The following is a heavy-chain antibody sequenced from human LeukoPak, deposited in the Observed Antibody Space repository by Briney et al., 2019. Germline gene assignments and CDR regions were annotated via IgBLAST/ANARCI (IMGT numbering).Heavy chain of an antibody. CDR1: GRIFTSYA. V-gene: IGHV1-69*13. Sequence: SVKVSCKAFGRIFTSYAISRVRHAPGQGLECIGALMPIFGTPNYAQKFQGRVTIPADESTSTAYMELSSLRSEDTAVYYCARGWLAETTVVTPYNYWGQGTLVTVSS. D-gene: IGHD4-23*01. CDR2: LMPIFGTP. CDR3: ARGWLAETTVVTPYNY. J-gene: IGHJ4*02.